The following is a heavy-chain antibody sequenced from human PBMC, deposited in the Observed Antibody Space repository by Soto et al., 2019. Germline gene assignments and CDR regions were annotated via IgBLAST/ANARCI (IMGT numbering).Heavy chain of an antibody. V-gene: IGHV4-61*01. CDR2: IYYSGST. J-gene: IGHJ6*02. CDR1: GGSVSSGSYY. CDR3: ARYSGSSRRDYYYYGMDV. Sequence: SETLSLTCTVSGGSVSSGSYYWSWIRQPPGKGLEWIGYIYYSGSTNYNPSLKSRVTISVDTSKNQFSLKLSSVTAADTAVYYCARYSGSSRRDYYYYGMDVWGQGTTVTVSS. D-gene: IGHD1-26*01.